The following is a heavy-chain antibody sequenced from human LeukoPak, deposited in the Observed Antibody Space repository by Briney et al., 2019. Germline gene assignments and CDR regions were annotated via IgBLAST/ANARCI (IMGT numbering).Heavy chain of an antibody. D-gene: IGHD2-21*01. V-gene: IGHV3-7*01. CDR3: AVRLVDY. CDR2: INQGGREI. CDR1: GYTFSTYW. Sequence: GGSLRLSCAASGYTFSTYWMTWVRQTPGKGLEWVANINQGGREIYYVDSVKGRFTISRDNAKNSLYLQMNSLRADDTAVYYCAVRLVDYWGQGTLVTVPS. J-gene: IGHJ4*02.